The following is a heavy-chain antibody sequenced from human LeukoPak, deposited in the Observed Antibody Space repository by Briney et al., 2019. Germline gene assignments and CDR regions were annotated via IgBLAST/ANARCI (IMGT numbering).Heavy chain of an antibody. V-gene: IGHV3-30-3*01. CDR2: ISYDGSNK. D-gene: IGHD3-16*01. Sequence: GGSLRLSCAASGFTFSSYAVHWVRQAPGKGLEWVAVISYDGSNKYYADSVKGRFTISRDNSKNTLYLQMNSLRGEDTAVYYCARKKQIGGGADYWGQGTLVTVSS. CDR3: ARKKQIGGGADY. CDR1: GFTFSSYA. J-gene: IGHJ4*02.